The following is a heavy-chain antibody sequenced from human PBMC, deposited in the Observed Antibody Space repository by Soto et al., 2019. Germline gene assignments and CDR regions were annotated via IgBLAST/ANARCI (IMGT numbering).Heavy chain of an antibody. V-gene: IGHV1-18*01. D-gene: IGHD6-19*01. Sequence: QVQLVQSGAEVKKPGASVKVSCKASGYTFTSYGISWVRQAPGQGLEWMGWISAYNGNPNYAQKLQVRLTMTTDPSPCTAYTELRSLRSDDTAVYYCARPEPLAVPGTSFDYWGQGTLVTVSS. CDR2: ISAYNGNP. CDR1: GYTFTSYG. CDR3: ARPEPLAVPGTSFDY. J-gene: IGHJ4*02.